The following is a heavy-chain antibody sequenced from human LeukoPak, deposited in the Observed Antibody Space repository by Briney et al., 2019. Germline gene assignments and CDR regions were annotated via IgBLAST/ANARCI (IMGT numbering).Heavy chain of an antibody. CDR1: GFTFSSYG. V-gene: IGHV3-30*18. Sequence: GGSLRLSCAASGFTFSSYGMHWVRQAPGKGLEWVAVISYDGSNKNYADSVKGRFTISRDYSKNTLYLQMNSLRAEDTAVYYCAKTGGDSVLYYYMDVWGKGTTVTVSS. D-gene: IGHD3-10*01. J-gene: IGHJ6*03. CDR3: AKTGGDSVLYYYMDV. CDR2: ISYDGSNK.